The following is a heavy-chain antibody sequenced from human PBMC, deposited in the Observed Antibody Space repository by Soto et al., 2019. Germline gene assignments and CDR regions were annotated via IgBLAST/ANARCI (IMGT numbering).Heavy chain of an antibody. CDR3: AKGSSGWDNDY. Sequence: QVQLVESGGGVVQPGRSLRLSCAASGFTFSSYGMHWVRQAPGKGLEWVAVISYDGSNKYYADSVKGRFTISRDNSKNTLYLQMNSLRAEDTAVYYCAKGSSGWDNDYWGQGTLVTVSS. J-gene: IGHJ4*02. CDR2: ISYDGSNK. V-gene: IGHV3-30*18. D-gene: IGHD6-19*01. CDR1: GFTFSSYG.